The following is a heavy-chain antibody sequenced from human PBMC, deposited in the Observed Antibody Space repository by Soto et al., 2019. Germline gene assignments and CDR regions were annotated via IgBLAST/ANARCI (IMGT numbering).Heavy chain of an antibody. V-gene: IGHV3-33*01. CDR1: GFTFSSYV. J-gene: IGHJ4*02. Sequence: GGSLRLSCAASGFTFSSYVMHWVRQSPGKGLEWVANIWYDGSDRYYADSVRGRFTISRDNSKKTLYLEMDSLGAEDTAVYYCARDLGGYALGYYFDYWGQGTQVTVSS. CDR2: IWYDGSDR. D-gene: IGHD2-2*01. CDR3: ARDLGGYALGYYFDY.